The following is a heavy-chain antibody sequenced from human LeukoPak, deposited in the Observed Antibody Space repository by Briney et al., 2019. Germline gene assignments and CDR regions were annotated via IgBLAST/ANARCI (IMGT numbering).Heavy chain of an antibody. J-gene: IGHJ4*02. CDR2: IHYSGSS. D-gene: IGHD2-8*01. CDR3: ALAPNSTWFDF. Sequence: SETLSLTRTVSGDSPSNFYWNWIRQSPGKGLEWIGNIHYSGSSVYNPSLKSRGTISIDTSRRQFFLKLNSVTAADTAVYFCALAPNSTWFDFWGPGTLVTVSS. CDR1: GDSPSNFY. V-gene: IGHV4-59*03.